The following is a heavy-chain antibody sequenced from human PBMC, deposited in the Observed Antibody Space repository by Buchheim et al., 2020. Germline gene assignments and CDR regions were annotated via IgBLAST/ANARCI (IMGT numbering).Heavy chain of an antibody. J-gene: IGHJ4*02. D-gene: IGHD3-22*01. CDR1: GFTFSSYG. V-gene: IGHV3-30*18. CDR3: AKDRDSTGWLDFAFDY. Sequence: QVQLVESGGGVVQPGRSLRLSCAASGFTFSSYGIHWVRQAPGKGLEWVAVISFDGSSDDYADSVKGRFTIPRDNSKNMVYLQMNSLSTEDTAVYYCAKDRDSTGWLDFAFDYWGQGT. CDR2: ISFDGSSD.